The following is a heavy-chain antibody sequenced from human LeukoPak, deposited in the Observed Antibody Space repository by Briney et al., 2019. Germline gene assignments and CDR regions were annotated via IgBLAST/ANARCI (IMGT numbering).Heavy chain of an antibody. Sequence: SETLSLTCAVYGGSFSGYYWSWIRQPPGKGLEWIGYIYETGHTSYSLSLRSRVSMSVDTLKNQFSLRVSFLTAADTAVYYCARHPFGSARFDPWGQGILVIVSS. V-gene: IGHV4-59*08. J-gene: IGHJ5*02. CDR3: ARHPFGSARFDP. CDR2: IYETGHT. CDR1: GGSFSGYY. D-gene: IGHD3-10*01.